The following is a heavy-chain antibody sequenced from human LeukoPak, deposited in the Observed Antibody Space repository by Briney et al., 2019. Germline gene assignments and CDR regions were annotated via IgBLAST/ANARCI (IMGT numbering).Heavy chain of an antibody. D-gene: IGHD3-22*01. CDR1: GFTFSSYA. Sequence: GGSLRLSCAASGFTFSSYAMHWVRQAPGKGLEYVSAISSNGGSTYYANSVKGRLTISRDNSKNTLYLQMGSLRAEDMAVYYCARSPYYYDSSGYHDYWGQGTLVTVSS. V-gene: IGHV3-64*01. CDR2: ISSNGGST. J-gene: IGHJ4*02. CDR3: ARSPYYYDSSGYHDY.